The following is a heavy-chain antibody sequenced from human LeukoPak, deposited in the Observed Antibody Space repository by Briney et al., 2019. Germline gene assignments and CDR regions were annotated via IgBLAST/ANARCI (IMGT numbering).Heavy chain of an antibody. CDR1: GFTFSTCA. Sequence: GGSLRLSCAASGFTFSTCAMSWVRQAPGKGLEWASGISGTTSGTYYADSVKGRFTISRDNPKNTLFLQVNSLRAEDTAVYYCAKVRTYFYHGLDVWGQGTTVTVSS. V-gene: IGHV3-23*01. J-gene: IGHJ6*02. CDR3: AKVRTYFYHGLDV. D-gene: IGHD1-14*01. CDR2: ISGTTSGT.